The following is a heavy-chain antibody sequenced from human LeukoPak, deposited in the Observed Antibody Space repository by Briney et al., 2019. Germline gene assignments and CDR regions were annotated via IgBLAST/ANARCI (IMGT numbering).Heavy chain of an antibody. CDR1: GFDFSTYS. V-gene: IGHV3-48*04. CDR2: ISSSSSNT. D-gene: IGHD6-19*01. Sequence: PGGSLRLSCAASGFDFSTYSIDWVRQAPGKGLEWVSYISSSSSNTYHADSVKGRFTISRDNAKNSLHLQMNSLRAEDTAVYYCARVGRSGWTVDYWGQGTLVTVSS. J-gene: IGHJ4*02. CDR3: ARVGRSGWTVDY.